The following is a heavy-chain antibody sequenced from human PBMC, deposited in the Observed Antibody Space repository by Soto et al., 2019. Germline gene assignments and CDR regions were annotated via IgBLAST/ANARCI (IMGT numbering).Heavy chain of an antibody. D-gene: IGHD3-10*01. CDR1: GYTFTSYG. CDR3: RLGYMVRGVILLNWDV. V-gene: IGHV1-18*01. CDR2: ISAYNGNT. Sequence: ASVKVSCKASGYTFTSYGISWVRQAPGQGLEWMGWISAYNGNTNYAQKLQGRVTMTTDTSTSTAYMELRSLRSDDTGVYYCRLGYMVRGVILLNWDVWGQGTTVTVSS. J-gene: IGHJ6*02.